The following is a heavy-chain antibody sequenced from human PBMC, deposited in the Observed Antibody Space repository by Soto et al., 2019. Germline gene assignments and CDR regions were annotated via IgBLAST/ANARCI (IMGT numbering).Heavy chain of an antibody. V-gene: IGHV4-34*01. J-gene: IGHJ4*02. CDR2: INHSGST. D-gene: IGHD7-27*01. CDR3: ARATGALLY. CDR1: GGSFSGYY. Sequence: TLSLTCAVYGGSFSGYYWSWIRQPPGKGLEWIGEINHSGSTNYNPSLKSRVTISVDTSKNQFSLKLSSVTAADTAVYYCARATGALLYWGQGTLVTVSS.